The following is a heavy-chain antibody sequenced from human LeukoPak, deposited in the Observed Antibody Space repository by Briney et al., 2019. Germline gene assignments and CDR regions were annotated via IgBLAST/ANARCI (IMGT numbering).Heavy chain of an antibody. J-gene: IGHJ5*02. D-gene: IGHD3/OR15-3a*01. Sequence: GGSLRLTCAVSGFTITSWSMNWVRQAPGKGLEWLSYISSGSSPIYYADSVKGRFTISRDDAKNLVYLQMNSLRAEDTAVYYCTYLRTPYYNDKWLDPWGQGALVTVSS. CDR2: ISSGSSPI. CDR1: GFTITSWS. V-gene: IGHV3-48*04. CDR3: TYLRTPYYNDKWLDP.